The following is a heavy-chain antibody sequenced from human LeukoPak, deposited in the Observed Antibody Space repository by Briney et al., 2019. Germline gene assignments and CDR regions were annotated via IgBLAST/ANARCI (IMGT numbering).Heavy chain of an antibody. CDR3: ASQSFGRFDP. D-gene: IGHD3-16*01. V-gene: IGHV3-7*02. CDR1: GFAFSSNW. CDR2: IKEDGSVK. Sequence: PGGSLRLSCEASGFAFSSNWMSWVRQAPGKGLEWVGNIKEDGSVKYYVDSVKGRFTISRDNAKNSMYLQMNSLRAEDTAVYYCASQSFGRFDPWGQGTRVTVSS. J-gene: IGHJ5*02.